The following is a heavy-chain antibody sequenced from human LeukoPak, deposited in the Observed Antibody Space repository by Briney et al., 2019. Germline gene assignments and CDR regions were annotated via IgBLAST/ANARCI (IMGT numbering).Heavy chain of an antibody. CDR1: GLTFSSYA. Sequence: GSLRLSCAASGLTFSSYAMSWVRQAPGKGLEWIGYIYYSGSTNYNPSLKSRVTISVDTSKNQFSLKLSSVTAADTAVYYCASLAYSSSWYRGDAFDIWGQGTMVTVSS. CDR3: ASLAYSSSWYRGDAFDI. CDR2: IYYSGST. D-gene: IGHD6-13*01. V-gene: IGHV4-59*01. J-gene: IGHJ3*02.